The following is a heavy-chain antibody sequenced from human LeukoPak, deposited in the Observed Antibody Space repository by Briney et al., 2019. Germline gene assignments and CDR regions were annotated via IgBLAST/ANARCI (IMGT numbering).Heavy chain of an antibody. CDR2: ISYDGSNK. V-gene: IGHV3-30*04. D-gene: IGHD3-22*01. CDR1: GFTFSSYA. Sequence: GGSLRLSCAASGFTFSSYAMHWARQAPGKGLEWVAVISYDGSNKYYADSVKGRFTISRDNSKNTLYLQMNSLRAEDTAVYYCAREVTMIVVVTVYYFDYWGQGTLVTVSS. CDR3: AREVTMIVVVTVYYFDY. J-gene: IGHJ4*02.